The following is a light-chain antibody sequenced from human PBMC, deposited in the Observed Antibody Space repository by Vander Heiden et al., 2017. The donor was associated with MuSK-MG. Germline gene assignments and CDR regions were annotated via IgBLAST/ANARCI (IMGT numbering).Light chain of an antibody. CDR1: QSISKF. Sequence: DIQTTPSPSPLSASVGDRITITCRASQSISKFLNWYQQKPGKAPKLLIYAASSLQSGVPSKFSGSGSGTDFTLTISSLQPEDSATYCCLQSSITPLTFGVGTKVEIK. J-gene: IGKJ4*01. V-gene: IGKV1-39*01. CDR2: AAS. CDR3: LQSSITPLT.